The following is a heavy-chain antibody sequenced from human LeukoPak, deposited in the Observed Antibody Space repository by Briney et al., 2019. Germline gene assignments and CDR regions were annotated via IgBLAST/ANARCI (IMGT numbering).Heavy chain of an antibody. J-gene: IGHJ6*03. CDR3: TREALVEVVRFGELFPRGARKYYMDV. CDR2: IRSKAYGGTT. CDR1: GFTFGDYA. Sequence: GGSLRLSCTASGFTFGDYAMSWVRQAPGKGLEGVGFIRSKAYGGTTEYAASVKGRFTISRDDSKSIAYLQMNSLKTEDTAVYYCTREALVEVVRFGELFPRGARKYYMDVWGKGTTVTISS. D-gene: IGHD3-10*01. V-gene: IGHV3-49*04.